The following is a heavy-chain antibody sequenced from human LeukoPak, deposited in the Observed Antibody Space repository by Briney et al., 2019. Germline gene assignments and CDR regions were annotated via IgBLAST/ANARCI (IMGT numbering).Heavy chain of an antibody. CDR1: GFTFSGIW. Sequence: GGSLRLSCAASGFTFSGIWMSWVRQAPGKGLEWVANINHDGSETNYVDSVKGRFSISRDNDNNSLHLQMNSLRVEDTAVYYCAKNGGPHGMDVWGLGTTVTVS. CDR2: INHDGSET. D-gene: IGHD3-16*01. CDR3: AKNGGPHGMDV. V-gene: IGHV3-7*02. J-gene: IGHJ6*02.